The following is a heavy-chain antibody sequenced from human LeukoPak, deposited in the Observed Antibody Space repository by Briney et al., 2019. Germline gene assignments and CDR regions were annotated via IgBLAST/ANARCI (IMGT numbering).Heavy chain of an antibody. CDR1: GFRFSSYE. D-gene: IGHD5-18*01. CDR2: ISSSGRTI. V-gene: IGHV3-48*03. Sequence: GGSLRLSCAASGFRFSSYEMNWVRQAPGKGLEWVSYISSSGRTIYYADSVKGRFTISRDNAKNSLYLQMNSLRAEDTAVYYCASRVVDTALGGYWGQGTLVTVSS. CDR3: ASRVVDTALGGY. J-gene: IGHJ4*02.